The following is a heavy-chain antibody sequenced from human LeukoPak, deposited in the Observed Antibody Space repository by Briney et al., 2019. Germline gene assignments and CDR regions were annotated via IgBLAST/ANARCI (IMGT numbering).Heavy chain of an antibody. Sequence: PGGSLRLSCAASGFTFSDYYMSWIRQAPGKGLEWVSYISSSGNNIYYADSVKGRFTISRDNAKHSLYLQMNSLRAEDTAVYYCAKAGGNSYYDYYMDVWGKGTTVTVSS. CDR2: ISSSGNNI. CDR3: AKAGGNSYYDYYMDV. J-gene: IGHJ6*03. CDR1: GFTFSDYY. D-gene: IGHD4-23*01. V-gene: IGHV3-11*01.